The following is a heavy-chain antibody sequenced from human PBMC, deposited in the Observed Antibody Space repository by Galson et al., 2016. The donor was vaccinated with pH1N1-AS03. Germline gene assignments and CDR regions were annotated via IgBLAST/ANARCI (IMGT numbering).Heavy chain of an antibody. CDR3: ARGPPGASVAYYSGMDV. CDR2: IFHSGTT. J-gene: IGHJ6*02. CDR1: GDSISNGGYS. V-gene: IGHV4-30-2*01. D-gene: IGHD4/OR15-4a*01. Sequence: TLSLTCAVSGDSISNGGYSWSWIRQPPGEGLEWIGYIFHSGTTFYTPSLKSRVTMSVDRPSNQFSLRLISVTAADTAVYYCARGPPGASVAYYSGMDVWGPGTMVIVSS.